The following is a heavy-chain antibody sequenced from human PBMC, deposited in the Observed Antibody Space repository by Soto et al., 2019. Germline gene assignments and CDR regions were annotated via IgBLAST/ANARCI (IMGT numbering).Heavy chain of an antibody. V-gene: IGHV1-18*01. CDR3: ARENGILTGYLNWFDP. D-gene: IGHD3-9*01. Sequence: ASVKVSCKASGYTFTSYGISWVRQAPGQGLEWMGWISAYNGNTNYAQKLQGRVTMTTDTSTSTAYMELRSLRSDDTAVYYCARENGILTGYLNWFDPWGQGTLVTVSS. CDR2: ISAYNGNT. J-gene: IGHJ5*02. CDR1: GYTFTSYG.